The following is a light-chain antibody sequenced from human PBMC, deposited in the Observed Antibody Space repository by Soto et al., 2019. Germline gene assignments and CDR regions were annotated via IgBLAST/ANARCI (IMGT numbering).Light chain of an antibody. J-gene: IGKJ1*01. Sequence: EIVMTQSPATLSVSPGERATLSYRASQSVSSNLAWYQQKRGQGPRLLIYGASTRATGIPARFSGSGSGTEFTLTISSLQSEDFAVYYCHQYNNWPLWTFGQGTKVEIK. V-gene: IGKV3-15*01. CDR3: HQYNNWPLWT. CDR2: GAS. CDR1: QSVSSN.